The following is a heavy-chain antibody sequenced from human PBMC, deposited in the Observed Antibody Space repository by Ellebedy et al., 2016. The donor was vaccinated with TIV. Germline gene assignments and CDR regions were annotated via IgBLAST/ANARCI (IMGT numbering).Heavy chain of an antibody. CDR3: AKGRGGGPDTSAPRYYGDY. V-gene: IGHV3-23*01. CDR1: GFTFSPSS. Sequence: PGGSLRLSCAASGFTFSPSSMSFFRQAPGKWLSFFSTISSTGSRTYYADSVEGRFIISRDNSKKTLYLQMNSLRAEDTAVYYCAKGRGGGPDTSAPRYYGDYWGLGTLVTVSS. J-gene: IGHJ4*02. CDR2: ISSTGSRT. D-gene: IGHD3-22*01.